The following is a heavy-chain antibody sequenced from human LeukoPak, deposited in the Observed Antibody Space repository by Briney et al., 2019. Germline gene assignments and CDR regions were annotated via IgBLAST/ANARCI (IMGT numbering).Heavy chain of an antibody. V-gene: IGHV1-8*02. D-gene: IGHD3-10*01. CDR1: GYTFTSYD. J-gene: IGHJ4*02. Sequence: ASVKVSCKASGYTFTSYDINWVRQATGQGLEWMGWMNPNNGDTDYAQKFQGRVTLTRDTSINTAYMELNRLRSDDTAVYYCAGDMVRGYILRRVLEHWGQGTLVTVSS. CDR2: MNPNNGDT. CDR3: AGDMVRGYILRRVLEH.